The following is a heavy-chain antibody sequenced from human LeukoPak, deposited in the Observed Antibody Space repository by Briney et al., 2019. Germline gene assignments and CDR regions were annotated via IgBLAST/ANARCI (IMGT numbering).Heavy chain of an antibody. D-gene: IGHD4-11*01. CDR2: INSDGSTI. J-gene: IGHJ4*02. Sequence: PGRSLRLSCAASGFSFDDFAMHWVRQAPWQGLVWVSRINSDGSTINYADSVQGRFTISRDNAKSTLYLQMNSLGAEDTAVYYCARAGYYRFDYWGQGTQVTVSS. V-gene: IGHV3-74*01. CDR1: GFSFDDFA. CDR3: ARAGYYRFDY.